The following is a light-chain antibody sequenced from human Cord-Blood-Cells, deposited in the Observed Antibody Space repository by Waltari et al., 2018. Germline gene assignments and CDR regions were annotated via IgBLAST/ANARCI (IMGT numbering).Light chain of an antibody. J-gene: IGKJ5*01. Sequence: ELVLTQSPATLSLSPGERATLSCGASQSVSSSYLAWYQQKPGLAPRLLIHDASSRATGIPDRFSGSGSGTDFTLTISRLEPEDFAVYYCQQYGSSPITFGQGTRLEIK. CDR3: QQYGSSPIT. CDR2: DAS. CDR1: QSVSSSY. V-gene: IGKV3D-20*01.